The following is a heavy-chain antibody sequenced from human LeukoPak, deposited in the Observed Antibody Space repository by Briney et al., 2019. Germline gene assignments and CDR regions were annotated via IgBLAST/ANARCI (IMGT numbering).Heavy chain of an antibody. CDR3: TRGYSSVSIYAFDI. J-gene: IGHJ3*02. CDR1: GFTFSSYE. V-gene: IGHV3-72*01. D-gene: IGHD6-25*01. CDR2: IGNKVNSYTT. Sequence: GGSLRLSCAASGFTFSSYEMNWVRQAPGKGLEWVGRIGNKVNSYTTEYAASVKGRFTISRDDSRNSLYLQMNSLRSEDTALYYCTRGYSSVSIYAFDIWGQGTMVTVSS.